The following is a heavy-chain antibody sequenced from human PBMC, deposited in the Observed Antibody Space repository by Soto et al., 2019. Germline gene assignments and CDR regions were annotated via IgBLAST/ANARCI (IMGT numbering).Heavy chain of an antibody. CDR1: GYPFTNYW. CDR3: AASIFYYGMDV. J-gene: IGHJ6*02. CDR2: IYPGDSNT. V-gene: IGHV5-51*01. Sequence: GESLKISYQGSGYPFTNYWIGWVRQMPEKGPEWMGIIYPGDSNTKYNPSFHGQVTISADKSITTTYLQWSSLKASDTAIYYCAASIFYYGMDVWGQGTTVTVSS.